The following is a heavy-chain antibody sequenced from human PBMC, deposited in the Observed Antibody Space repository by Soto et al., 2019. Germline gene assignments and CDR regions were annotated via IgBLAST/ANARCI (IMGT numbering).Heavy chain of an antibody. V-gene: IGHV3-23*01. CDR1: GFTFSSYA. CDR3: AHPRGYGVFDAYDI. J-gene: IGHJ3*02. Sequence: EVQLLESGGGLVQPGGSLRHSCAASGFTFSSYAMSWVRQAPGKGLEWVSAISGGGGSTDYVDSVKGRFTISRDISKNTLYLQMNSLRTEDTAVYYCAHPRGYGVFDAYDIWGQGAMVTVSS. CDR2: ISGGGGST. D-gene: IGHD4-17*01.